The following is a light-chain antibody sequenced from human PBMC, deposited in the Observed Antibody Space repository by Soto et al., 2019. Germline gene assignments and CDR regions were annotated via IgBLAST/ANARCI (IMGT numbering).Light chain of an antibody. Sequence: IVWTPSPGTLSVSTGERATLSCRTSQSLSNRYLAWYQQKPGQAPRLLIYGASNRAAGIPARFSGSGSGTDFTRTISRLEPEEFAVYYCQQYGSAGTCGQGTKWIS. CDR2: GAS. J-gene: IGKJ1*01. CDR3: QQYGSAGT. CDR1: QSLSNRY. V-gene: IGKV3-20*01.